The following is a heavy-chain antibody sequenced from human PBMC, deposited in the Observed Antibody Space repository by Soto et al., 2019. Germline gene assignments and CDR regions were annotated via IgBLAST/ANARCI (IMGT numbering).Heavy chain of an antibody. CDR2: IDGSGDTS. Sequence: EVQLLESGGGLVQPGGSLRLSCAASGFTFSSYAMSWVRQAPGKGLEWVSTIDGSGDTSSYADSVKGRFTISRDNSKNTLYLQMNSLRAEDTALYYCAKDQDYGVRLTRTWGQGTLVTVSS. CDR1: GFTFSSYA. V-gene: IGHV3-23*01. D-gene: IGHD4-17*01. CDR3: AKDQDYGVRLTRT. J-gene: IGHJ4*02.